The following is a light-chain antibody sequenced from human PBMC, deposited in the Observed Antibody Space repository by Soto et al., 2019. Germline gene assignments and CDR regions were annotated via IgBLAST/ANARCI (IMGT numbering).Light chain of an antibody. V-gene: IGKV1-6*01. J-gene: IGKJ1*01. CDR1: QDIRNE. Sequence: AIQMTQSPSSLSASIGDRVTITCRASQDIRNELGWYQQKPGKAPKVLFSAASSLEDGVPSRFSGSGSGTDFTLTISSLRPEDFATYFCLQDYNYPRTFGQGTKVEIK. CDR2: AAS. CDR3: LQDYNYPRT.